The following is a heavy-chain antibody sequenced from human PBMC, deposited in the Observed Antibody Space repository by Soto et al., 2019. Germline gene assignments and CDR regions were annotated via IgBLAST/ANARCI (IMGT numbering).Heavy chain of an antibody. J-gene: IGHJ4*02. CDR3: ARGLNGYLHYFDY. CDR2: INAGNGNT. CDR1: GYTFTSYA. D-gene: IGHD5-18*01. V-gene: IGHV1-3*01. Sequence: QVQLVQSGAEVKKPGASVKVSCKASGYTFTSYAMHWVRQAPGQRLEWMGWINAGNGNTKYSQKFQGRVTITRDTSASTVYMELSSLRSEDTAVYYCARGLNGYLHYFDYWGQGPLVTVSS.